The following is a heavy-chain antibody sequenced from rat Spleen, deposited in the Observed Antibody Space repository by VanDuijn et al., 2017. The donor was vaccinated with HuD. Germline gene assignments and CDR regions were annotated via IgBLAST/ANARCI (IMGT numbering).Heavy chain of an antibody. CDR2: ISSDGGRN. J-gene: IGHJ2*01. D-gene: IGHD1-9*01. Sequence: EVQLVESGGGLVQPGRSLKLSCEASGFTFRNFDMAWVRQAPTKGLEWVATISSDGGRNFYRDSVKGRFTISRDNAKSSLYLQMDSLRSEDTATYYCARRHYGYTDYFDYWGQGVMVTVSS. V-gene: IGHV5-29*01. CDR1: GFTFRNFD. CDR3: ARRHYGYTDYFDY.